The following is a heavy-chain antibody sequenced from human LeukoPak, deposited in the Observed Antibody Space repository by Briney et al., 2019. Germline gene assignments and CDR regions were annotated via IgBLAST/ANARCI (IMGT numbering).Heavy chain of an antibody. CDR1: GFTFSTYS. D-gene: IGHD3-9*01. J-gene: IGHJ6*02. V-gene: IGHV3-30*18. CDR3: AKDRDIILTGHGMDV. Sequence: GGSLRLSCAASGFTFSTYSLNWVRQAPGKGLEWVAVISYDGSNKYYADSVKGRFTISRDNSKNTLYLQMNNLRAEDTAVYYCAKDRDIILTGHGMDVWGQGTTVTVSS. CDR2: ISYDGSNK.